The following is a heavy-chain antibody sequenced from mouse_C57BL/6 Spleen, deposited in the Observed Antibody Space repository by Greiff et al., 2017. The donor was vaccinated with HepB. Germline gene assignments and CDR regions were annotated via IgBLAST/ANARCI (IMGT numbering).Heavy chain of an antibody. D-gene: IGHD1-1*01. J-gene: IGHJ4*01. CDR1: GFTFSNYW. CDR2: IRLKSDNYAT. CDR3: TDLTTVVDGYYAMDY. V-gene: IGHV6-3*01. Sequence: EVKVEESGGGLVQPGGSMKLSCVASGFTFSNYWMNWVRQSPEKGLEWVAQIRLKSDNYATHYAESVKGRFTISRDDSKSSVYLQMNNLRAEDTGIYYCTDLTTVVDGYYAMDYWGQGTSVTVSS.